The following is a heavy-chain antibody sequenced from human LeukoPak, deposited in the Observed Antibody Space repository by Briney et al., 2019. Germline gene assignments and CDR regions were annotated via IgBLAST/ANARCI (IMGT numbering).Heavy chain of an antibody. D-gene: IGHD4-11*01. J-gene: IGHJ4*02. CDR1: GNSISSYY. CDR3: ARETTGLARYFDY. CDR2: IYTSGST. Sequence: PSETLSLTCTVSGNSISSYYWSWIRQPAGKGLEWFGRIYTSGSTNYNPSLKSRVTMSVDTSKNQFSLNLSSVTAADTAFYYCARETTGLARYFDYWGQGTLVTVSS. V-gene: IGHV4-4*07.